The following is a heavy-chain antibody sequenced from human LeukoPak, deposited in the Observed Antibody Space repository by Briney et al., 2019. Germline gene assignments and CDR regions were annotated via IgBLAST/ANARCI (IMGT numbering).Heavy chain of an antibody. CDR3: ARVGELPPPLHTYYFDY. Sequence: GGSLRLSCAASGFTFSSYAMSWVRQAPGKGLEWVANIKQDGSEKYYVDSVKGRFTISRDNAKNSLYLQMNSLRAEDTAVYYCARVGELPPPLHTYYFDYWGQGTLVTVSS. V-gene: IGHV3-7*01. CDR1: GFTFSSYA. CDR2: IKQDGSEK. J-gene: IGHJ4*02. D-gene: IGHD1-26*01.